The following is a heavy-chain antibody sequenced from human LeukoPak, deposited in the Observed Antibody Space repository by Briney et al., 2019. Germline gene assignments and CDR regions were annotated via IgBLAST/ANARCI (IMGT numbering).Heavy chain of an antibody. CDR2: ISYDGSNK. V-gene: IGHV3-30-3*01. CDR1: GFTFSSYA. J-gene: IGHJ4*02. Sequence: SLRLSCAASGFTFSSYAMHWVRQAPGKGLEGGAVISYDGSNKYYADSVKGRFTISRDNSKNTLYLQMNSLRAEDTAVYYCARGVPYDSWSGPHYSDYWGQGTLVTVSS. CDR3: ARGVPYDSWSGPHYSDY. D-gene: IGHD3-3*01.